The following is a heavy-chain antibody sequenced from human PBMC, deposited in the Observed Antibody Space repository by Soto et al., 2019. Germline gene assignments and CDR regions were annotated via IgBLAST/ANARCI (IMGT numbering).Heavy chain of an antibody. V-gene: IGHV1-2*04. CDR2: INPNSGGT. CDR3: ARESRRFPGWFAP. D-gene: IGHD2-21*01. CDR1: GYTFTGYY. Sequence: ASVKVSCKASGYTFTGYYMHWVRQAPGQGLEWMGWINPNSGGTNYAQKFQGWVTMTRDTSISTAYMELRSLRSDDTAVYYCARESRRFPGWFAPWGQGTLVTVSS. J-gene: IGHJ5*02.